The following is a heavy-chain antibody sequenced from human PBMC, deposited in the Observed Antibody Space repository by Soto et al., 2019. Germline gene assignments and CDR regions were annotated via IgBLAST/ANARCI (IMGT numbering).Heavy chain of an antibody. Sequence: TLSLTCTVSGGSISSYYWSWIRQPPGKGLEWIGYIYYSGSTNYNPSLKSRVTISVDTSKNQFSLKLSSVTAADTAVYYCARDTDYGDYVAFDIWGQGTMVTVSS. V-gene: IGHV4-59*01. J-gene: IGHJ3*02. CDR3: ARDTDYGDYVAFDI. CDR2: IYYSGST. D-gene: IGHD4-17*01. CDR1: GGSISSYY.